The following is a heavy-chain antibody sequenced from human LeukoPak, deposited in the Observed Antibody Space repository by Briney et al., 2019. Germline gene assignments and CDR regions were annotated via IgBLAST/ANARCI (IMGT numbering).Heavy chain of an antibody. D-gene: IGHD2-2*01. CDR3: ARQAVPAAPFDH. Sequence: GESLKISCKGSGYSFTSYWIGWVRQMPGKGLEWMGIIYPDDSDTRYSPSFQGQVTISADKSITTAYLQWSSLKASDTAIYYCARQAVPAAPFDHWGQGTLVTVSS. V-gene: IGHV5-51*01. CDR2: IYPDDSDT. J-gene: IGHJ4*02. CDR1: GYSFTSYW.